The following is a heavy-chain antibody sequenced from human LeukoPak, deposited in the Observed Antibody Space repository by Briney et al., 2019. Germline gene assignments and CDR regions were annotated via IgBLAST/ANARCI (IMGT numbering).Heavy chain of an antibody. Sequence: VASVKVSCKASGYTFTSYAMNWVRQAPGQGLEWMGWINTNTGNPTYAQGFTGRFVFSLDTSVSTAYLQISSLKAEDTAVYYCAKRRHSSGYLGAFDIWGQGTMVTVSS. CDR1: GYTFTSYA. D-gene: IGHD3-22*01. V-gene: IGHV7-4-1*02. CDR3: AKRRHSSGYLGAFDI. J-gene: IGHJ3*02. CDR2: INTNTGNP.